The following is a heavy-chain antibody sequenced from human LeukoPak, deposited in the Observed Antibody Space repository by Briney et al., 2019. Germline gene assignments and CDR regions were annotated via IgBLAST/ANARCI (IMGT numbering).Heavy chain of an antibody. CDR3: AHRRNYYDSSTFDY. Sequence: SGPTLVKPTQTLTLTCTFSGFSLSTRGVGVGWIRQPPGKALEWLALIHWDDDKRYSPSLKTRLTITKDTSKNQVVLTMTTMDHVHTATYYCAHRRNYYDSSTFDYWGQGTLVTVSS. CDR2: IHWDDDK. D-gene: IGHD3-22*01. V-gene: IGHV2-5*02. CDR1: GFSLSTRGVG. J-gene: IGHJ4*02.